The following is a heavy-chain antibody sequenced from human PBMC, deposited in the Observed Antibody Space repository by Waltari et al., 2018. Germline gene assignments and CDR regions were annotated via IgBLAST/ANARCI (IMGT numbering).Heavy chain of an antibody. CDR2: IIPIFGTA. CDR3: ARQLEFGGYDPSRYYYYGMDV. Sequence: QVQLVQSGAEVKKPGSSVKVSCKASGGTFSSYAISWVRQAPGQGLEWMGGIIPIFGTANYAQKFQGRVTITADESTSTAYMELSSLRSEDTAVYYCARQLEFGGYDPSRYYYYGMDVWGQGTTVTVSS. J-gene: IGHJ6*02. D-gene: IGHD5-12*01. CDR1: GGTFSSYA. V-gene: IGHV1-69*01.